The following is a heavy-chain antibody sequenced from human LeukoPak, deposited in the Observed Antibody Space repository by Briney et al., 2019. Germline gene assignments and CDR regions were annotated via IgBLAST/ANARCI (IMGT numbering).Heavy chain of an antibody. CDR3: ARAPISDSRLSLSFDY. V-gene: IGHV4-59*02. Sequence: MTSETLSLTCTVSGGSVSPYYWNWIRQPPGKGLEWIGYIYYSGSTNYNPSLKSRVTISVDTSKNQFSLKLSSVTAADTAVYYCARAPISDSRLSLSFDYWGQGTLVTVSS. CDR1: GGSVSPYY. CDR2: IYYSGST. J-gene: IGHJ4*02. D-gene: IGHD6-13*01.